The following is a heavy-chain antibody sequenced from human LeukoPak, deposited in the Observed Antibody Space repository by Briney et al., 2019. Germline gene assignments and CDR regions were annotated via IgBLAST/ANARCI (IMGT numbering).Heavy chain of an antibody. CDR1: GFTFSGYG. J-gene: IGHJ4*02. CDR3: ARDWARGGSYYVDY. CDR2: ISTDGSNK. D-gene: IGHD2-15*01. Sequence: GGSLRLSCAASGFTFSGYGMHWVRQAPGKGLECVALISTDGSNKDYADSVKGRFTISRDNSKNTLYLQMDSLRAEDTAVYYCARDWARGGSYYVDYWGQGTLVTVSS. V-gene: IGHV3-30*03.